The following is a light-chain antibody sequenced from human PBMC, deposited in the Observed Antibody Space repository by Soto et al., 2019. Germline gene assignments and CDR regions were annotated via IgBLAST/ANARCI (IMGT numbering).Light chain of an antibody. CDR3: QQRSNWTPFT. V-gene: IGKV3-11*01. CDR1: QSVSSY. Sequence: EIVLTQSPATLSLSPGARATLSCRASQSVSSYLAWYQQKPGQAPRLLIYDASNRATGIPARFSGSGSGTGFTLTISSLEPEDFAVYYCQQRSNWTPFTFGQGTRLEIK. CDR2: DAS. J-gene: IGKJ5*01.